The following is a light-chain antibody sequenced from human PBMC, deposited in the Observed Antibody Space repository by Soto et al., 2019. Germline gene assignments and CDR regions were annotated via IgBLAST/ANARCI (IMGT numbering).Light chain of an antibody. CDR1: QSVSSN. Sequence: EIVMTQSPATLSVSPGERATLSCRASQSVSSNLDWYQQKPGQAPRLLIYGASTRATGIPARFSGSGSGTDFTLTISSLQSEDFAVYYCQQYNNWPLTFGGGTKVYIK. CDR2: GAS. J-gene: IGKJ4*01. V-gene: IGKV3-15*01. CDR3: QQYNNWPLT.